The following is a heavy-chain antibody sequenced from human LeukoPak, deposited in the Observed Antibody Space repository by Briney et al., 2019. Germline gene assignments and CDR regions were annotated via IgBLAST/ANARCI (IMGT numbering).Heavy chain of an antibody. CDR1: GYTFNIYW. CDR2: IYPDDSKT. D-gene: IGHD6-6*01. Sequence: GESLKISCKTSGYTFNIYWIAWVRQMPGKGLEWMGIIYPDDSKTRYSPSFQGQVTMSVDKSITTAYLQWSSLKASDTAMYYCARLSGRSSLRNDAFDVWGQGTMVTVSS. CDR3: ARLSGRSSLRNDAFDV. V-gene: IGHV5-51*01. J-gene: IGHJ3*01.